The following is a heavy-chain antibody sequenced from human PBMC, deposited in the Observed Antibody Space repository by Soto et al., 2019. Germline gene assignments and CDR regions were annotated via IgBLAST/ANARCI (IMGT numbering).Heavy chain of an antibody. CDR2: LYYSGIT. Sequence: PSETLSITCIFSAGSISIGGYYWSWIRQHPGKGLEWIGYLYYSGITYYNPSLKSRVTISVDTSKNQFSLKLSSVTAADTAVYYCARLIITSAERLYYFDYWGQGTLVTVSS. D-gene: IGHD3-22*01. CDR3: ARLIITSAERLYYFDY. J-gene: IGHJ4*02. CDR1: AGSISIGGYY. V-gene: IGHV4-31*03.